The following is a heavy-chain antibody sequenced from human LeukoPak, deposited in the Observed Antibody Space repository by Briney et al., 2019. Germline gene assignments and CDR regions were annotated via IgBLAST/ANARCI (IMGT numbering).Heavy chain of an antibody. CDR1: GYSISSGYY. J-gene: IGHJ4*02. V-gene: IGHV4-38-2*01. Sequence: SPSETLSLTCAVSGYSISSGYYWGWIRQPPGKGLEWIGEINHSGSTNYNPSLKSRVTISVDTSKNQFSLKLSSVTAADTAVYYCARGRGGFAYWGQGTLVTVSS. CDR2: INHSGST. CDR3: ARGRGGFAY.